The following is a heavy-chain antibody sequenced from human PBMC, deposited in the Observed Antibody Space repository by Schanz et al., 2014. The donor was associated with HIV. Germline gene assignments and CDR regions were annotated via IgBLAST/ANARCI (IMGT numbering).Heavy chain of an antibody. CDR1: GFTFSSYA. D-gene: IGHD1-20*01. V-gene: IGHV3-23*01. Sequence: EVQLLESGGGLVQPGGSLRLSCAASGFTFSSYAMSWVRQAPGKGLEWVSTISGSGGSPYYADSVKGRFTISRDNSKNTLYLQMNSLRAEDTAVYYCARDYHWNWFDPWGQGTLVTVSS. CDR3: ARDYHWNWFDP. J-gene: IGHJ5*02. CDR2: ISGSGGSP.